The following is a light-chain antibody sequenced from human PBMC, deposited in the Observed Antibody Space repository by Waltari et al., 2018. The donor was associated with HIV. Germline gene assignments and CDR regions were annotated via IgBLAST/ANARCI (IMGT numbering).Light chain of an antibody. CDR1: QDISYH. V-gene: IGKV1-33*01. CDR2: ASS. J-gene: IGKJ5*01. CDR3: QQYDTLPR. Sequence: DIQMTQSPSSLSTSVGDRVTITCKASQDISYHFNWYQHKPWNAPKLLISASSSLQSGVPSRFSGSGSGTDFTFTISSLHAEDIATYYCQQYDTLPRFGQGTRLEIK.